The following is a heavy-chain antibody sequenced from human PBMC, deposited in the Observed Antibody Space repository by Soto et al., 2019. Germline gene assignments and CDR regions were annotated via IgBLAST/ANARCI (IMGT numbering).Heavy chain of an antibody. CDR3: ARGTVLHSGRSYYWYFDL. D-gene: IGHD2-15*01. CDR2: IYYSGST. Sequence: QVQLQESGPGLVKPSQTLSLTCTVSGGSISSGDYYWSWIRQPPGKGLEWIGYIYYSGSTYYNPSLKIRVTISVDTPKNQCSLKLSSVTAADTAVYYCARGTVLHSGRSYYWYFDLWGRGTLVTVSP. CDR1: GGSISSGDYY. V-gene: IGHV4-30-4*01. J-gene: IGHJ2*01.